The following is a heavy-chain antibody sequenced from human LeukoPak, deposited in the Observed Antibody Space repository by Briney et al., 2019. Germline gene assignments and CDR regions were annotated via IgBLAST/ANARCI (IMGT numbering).Heavy chain of an antibody. CDR2: ISAYNGNT. Sequence: ASVKVSCKASGYTFTSYGISWVRQAPGQGLEWMGWISAYNGNTYYAQKLQGRVTMTTDPSTSIAYMELRSLRSDDTAVYYCALGVSSGSYYNKLPYFDYWGQGTLVTVSS. CDR1: GYTFTSYG. CDR3: ALGVSSGSYYNKLPYFDY. J-gene: IGHJ4*02. V-gene: IGHV1-18*01. D-gene: IGHD3-10*02.